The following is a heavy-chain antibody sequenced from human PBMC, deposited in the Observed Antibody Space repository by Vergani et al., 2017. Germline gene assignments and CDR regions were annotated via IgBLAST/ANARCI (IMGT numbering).Heavy chain of an antibody. CDR2: ISRSGSTL. CDR3: ARCGLGPEGSSWSYYYYYYDMDV. V-gene: IGHV3-11*01. Sequence: QVQLVESGGGLVKPGGSLRLSCAASGFTFSDYYMSWLRQAPGKGREWVSYISRSGSTLYYADSVKGRFNISRDNATNSLYLQMNSLRAEDTAVYYCARCGLGPEGSSWSYYYYYYDMDVWGKXP. D-gene: IGHD6-13*01. J-gene: IGHJ6*03. CDR1: GFTFSDYY.